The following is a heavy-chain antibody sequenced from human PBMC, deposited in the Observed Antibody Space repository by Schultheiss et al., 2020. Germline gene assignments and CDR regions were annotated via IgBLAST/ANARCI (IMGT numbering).Heavy chain of an antibody. CDR2: IYYSGST. CDR1: GGSISSYY. Sequence: GSLRLSCTVSGGSISSYYWSWIRQPPGKGLEWIGYIYYSGSTNYNPSLKSRVTISVDTSKNQFSLKLSSVTAADTAVYYCARLTLPQWLVLDYWGQGTLVTVSS. CDR3: ARLTLPQWLVLDY. J-gene: IGHJ4*02. D-gene: IGHD6-19*01. V-gene: IGHV4-59*08.